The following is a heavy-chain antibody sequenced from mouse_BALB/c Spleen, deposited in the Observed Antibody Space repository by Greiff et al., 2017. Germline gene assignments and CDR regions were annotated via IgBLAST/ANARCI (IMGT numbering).Heavy chain of an antibody. D-gene: IGHD2-1*01. CDR1: GFAFSSYD. CDR2: ISSGGGST. V-gene: IGHV5-12-1*01. J-gene: IGHJ4*01. CDR3: ARERGNYDAMDY. Sequence: EVQLVESGGGLVKPGGSLKLSCAASGFAFSSYDMSWVRQTPEKRLEWVAYISSGGGSTYYPDTVKGRFTISRDNAKNTLYLQMSSLKSEDTAMYYCARERGNYDAMDYWGQGTSVTVSS.